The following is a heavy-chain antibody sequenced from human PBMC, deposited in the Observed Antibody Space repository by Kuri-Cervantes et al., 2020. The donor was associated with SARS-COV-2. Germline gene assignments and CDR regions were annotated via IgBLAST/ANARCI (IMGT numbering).Heavy chain of an antibody. Sequence: ETLSLTCAASGFTFSSYAMSWVRQAPGKGLEWVSAISGSGGSTYYADSVKGRFTISRDNSKNTLYLQMNSLRAEDTAVYYCAKGIAVATGYFGYWGQGTLVTDSS. CDR3: AKGIAVATGYFGY. D-gene: IGHD6-19*01. J-gene: IGHJ4*02. CDR1: GFTFSSYA. V-gene: IGHV3-23*01. CDR2: ISGSGGST.